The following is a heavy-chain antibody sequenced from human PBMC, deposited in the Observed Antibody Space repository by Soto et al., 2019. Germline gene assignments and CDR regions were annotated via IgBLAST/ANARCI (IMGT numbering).Heavy chain of an antibody. D-gene: IGHD6-6*01. J-gene: IGHJ4*02. CDR3: ARAPKVSGSSQTRPDF. Sequence: PSETLSLTCSIYSGSFSGYYWSWIRQPPGKGLEWIGEISQSGNTNYSPSLKSRVSISIDTSEKQFSLNLASVSAADTAVYYCARAPKVSGSSQTRPDFWGQGTLVTVPQ. V-gene: IGHV4-34*01. CDR1: SGSFSGYY. CDR2: ISQSGNT.